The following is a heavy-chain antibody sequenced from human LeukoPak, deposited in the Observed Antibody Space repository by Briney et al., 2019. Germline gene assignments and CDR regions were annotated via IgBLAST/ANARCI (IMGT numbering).Heavy chain of an antibody. CDR3: ARDDQIQLWLRSIDY. V-gene: IGHV1-69*13. J-gene: IGHJ4*02. CDR2: IIPIFGTA. Sequence: ASVKVSCKASGGTFSSYAISWVRQAPGQGLEWMGGIIPIFGTANYAQKFQGRVTITADESTSTAYMELSSLRSEDTAVYYCARDDQIQLWLRSIDYWGQGTLVTVSS. D-gene: IGHD5-18*01. CDR1: GGTFSSYA.